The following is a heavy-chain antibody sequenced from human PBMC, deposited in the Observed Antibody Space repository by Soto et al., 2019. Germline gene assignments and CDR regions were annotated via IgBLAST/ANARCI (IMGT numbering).Heavy chain of an antibody. CDR2: ISAYNGNT. J-gene: IGHJ6*02. D-gene: IGHD6-13*01. CDR1: GYTFTSYG. CDR3: ARDHPLGFSSGWWGFHYAMDV. V-gene: IGHV1-18*01. Sequence: QVQLVQSGGEVKKPGASVKVSCTASGYTFTSYGISWVRQAPVQGLEWMGWISAYNGNTNYAQKIQGRVTMTTDTSTSTDYMELRRLRSVDTAVYYCARDHPLGFSSGWWGFHYAMDVWGQGTMVTVSS.